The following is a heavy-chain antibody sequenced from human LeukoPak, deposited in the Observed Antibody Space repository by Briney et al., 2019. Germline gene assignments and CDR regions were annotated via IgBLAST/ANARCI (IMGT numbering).Heavy chain of an antibody. V-gene: IGHV3-23*01. CDR3: GRRYCSGDSCSSDY. CDR2: ISGSGGSS. D-gene: IGHD2-15*01. J-gene: IGHJ4*02. CDR1: GFTFSSYA. Sequence: GGSLRLSCAASGFTFSSYAMSWVRQAPGKGLEWLSAISGSGGSSYYADSVKGRFTISRDNSKNTLYLRMNSLRADDTAVYYCGRRYCSGDSCSSDYWGQGTLVTISS.